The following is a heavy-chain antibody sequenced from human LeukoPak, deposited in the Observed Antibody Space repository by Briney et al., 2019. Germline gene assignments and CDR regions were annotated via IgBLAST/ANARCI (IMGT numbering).Heavy chain of an antibody. CDR1: GYTFTGYY. D-gene: IGHD1-26*01. J-gene: IGHJ4*02. V-gene: IGHV1-2*02. Sequence: ASVKVSCKASGYTFTGYYMHWVRQAPGQGLEWMGWINPNSGGTNYAQKFQGRVTMTRDTSISTAYMELSRLRSDDTAVYYCASDRRSGSYGRGSWIRYYFDYWGQGTLVTVSS. CDR2: INPNSGGT. CDR3: ASDRRSGSYGRGSWIRYYFDY.